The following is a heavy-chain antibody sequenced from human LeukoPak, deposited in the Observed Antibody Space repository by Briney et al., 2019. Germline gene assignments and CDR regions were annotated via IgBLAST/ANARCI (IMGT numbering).Heavy chain of an antibody. CDR3: AKDRLRGGNSASFDY. CDR2: VSWNSGSI. CDR1: GFTFDDYA. V-gene: IGHV3-9*01. D-gene: IGHD4-23*01. Sequence: GRSLRLSCAASGFTFDDYAMHWVRQAPGKGLEWVSGVSWNSGSIGYADSVKGRFTISRDNAKNSLYLQMNSLRAEDTALYYCAKDRLRGGNSASFDYWGQRTLVTVSS. J-gene: IGHJ4*02.